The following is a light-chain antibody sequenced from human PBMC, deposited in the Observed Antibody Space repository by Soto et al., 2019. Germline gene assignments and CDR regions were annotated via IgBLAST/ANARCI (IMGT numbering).Light chain of an antibody. Sequence: DIQMTQSPSSVSASVEDRVTITCRTSQGISNSLAWYQQKPGKVPKLLIFAASTLQLGVPSRFSGSGSGTDFTLTISSLQPEDVATYYCQNYKTAPLTFGPGTTVDI. CDR2: AAS. J-gene: IGKJ3*01. CDR3: QNYKTAPLT. V-gene: IGKV1-27*01. CDR1: QGISNS.